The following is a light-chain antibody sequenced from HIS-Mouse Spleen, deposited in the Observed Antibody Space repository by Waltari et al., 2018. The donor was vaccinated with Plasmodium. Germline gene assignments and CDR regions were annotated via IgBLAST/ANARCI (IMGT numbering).Light chain of an antibody. Sequence: QSALTQPASVSGSPGQSITISCTGTISAVGAYNYVSWYQQHPGKAPKLMIYDVSNRPSGVSNRFSGSKSGNTASLTISGLQAEDEADYYCSSYTSSSTRVFGTGTKVTVL. V-gene: IGLV2-14*03. CDR3: SSYTSSSTRV. CDR1: ISAVGAYNY. CDR2: DVS. J-gene: IGLJ1*01.